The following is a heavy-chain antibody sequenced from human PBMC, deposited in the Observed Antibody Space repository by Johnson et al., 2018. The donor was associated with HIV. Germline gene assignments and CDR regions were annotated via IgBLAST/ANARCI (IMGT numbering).Heavy chain of an antibody. CDR2: IKQDGGEK. D-gene: IGHD2-8*01. J-gene: IGHJ3*02. CDR3: ARGKYCTNGVCYTKGAFDI. CDR1: GFTFSSYW. Sequence: VQLVESGGGLVQPGGSLRLSCATSGFTFSSYWMSWVRQAPGKGLDWVANIKQDGGEKYYVDSVKGRFTISRDNAKNSRYLQMNSLRGEDTALYYCARGKYCTNGVCYTKGAFDIWGQGTMVTVSS. V-gene: IGHV3-7*05.